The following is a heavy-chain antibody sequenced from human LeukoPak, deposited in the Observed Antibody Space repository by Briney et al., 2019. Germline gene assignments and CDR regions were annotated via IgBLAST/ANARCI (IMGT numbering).Heavy chain of an antibody. CDR2: IYPGDSDT. D-gene: IGHD3-3*01. CDR3: ARSLYDFWSGYSIDY. V-gene: IGHV5-51*01. Sequence: GESLKTSCKGSGYSFTSYWIGWVRQMPGKGLEWMGIIYPGDSDTRYSPSFQGQVTISADKSISTAYLQWSSLKASDTAMYYCARSLYDFWSGYSIDYWGQGTLVTVSS. J-gene: IGHJ4*02. CDR1: GYSFTSYW.